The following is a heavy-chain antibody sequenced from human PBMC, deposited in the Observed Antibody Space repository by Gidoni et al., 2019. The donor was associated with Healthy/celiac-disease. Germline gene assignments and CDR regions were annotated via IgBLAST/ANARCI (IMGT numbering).Heavy chain of an antibody. CDR2: IYYSGST. V-gene: IGHV4-31*03. CDR1: GGSISSGGYY. Sequence: QVQLQESGPGLVKPSQTLSLTCTVSGGSISSGGYYWSWIRQHPGKGLEWIGYIYYSGSTYYNPSLKSRVTISVDTSKNQFSLKLSSVTAADTAVYYCARVPRQFVNCGGDCGYPDRFDYWGQGTLVTVSS. J-gene: IGHJ4*02. D-gene: IGHD2-21*02. CDR3: ARVPRQFVNCGGDCGYPDRFDY.